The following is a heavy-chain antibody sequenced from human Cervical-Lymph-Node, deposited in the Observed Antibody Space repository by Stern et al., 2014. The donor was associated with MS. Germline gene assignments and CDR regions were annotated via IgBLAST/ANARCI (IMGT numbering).Heavy chain of an antibody. D-gene: IGHD6-13*01. Sequence: EVQLVESGGGLVKPGRSLRLSCTSSGFTFGDYAMSWFRQAPGMGLEWVGFIRAKTYGGTTQYAASVKGRFSISRDDSESIAYLQMNSLKTEDTAVYYCTREGTYRGIADRRFDYWGQGTLVTVSS. V-gene: IGHV3-49*05. CDR2: IRAKTYGGTT. CDR3: TREGTYRGIADRRFDY. J-gene: IGHJ4*02. CDR1: GFTFGDYA.